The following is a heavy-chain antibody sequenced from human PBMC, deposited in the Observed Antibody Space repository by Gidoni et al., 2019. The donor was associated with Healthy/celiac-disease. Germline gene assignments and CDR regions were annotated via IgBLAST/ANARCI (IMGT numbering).Heavy chain of an antibody. D-gene: IGHD4-17*01. Sequence: EVQLLESGGGLVQPGGSLRLACAASGFPFSSYAMGWVRQAPGKGLEWVSAISGSGGSTYYADSVKGRFTISRDNSKNTLYLQMNSLRAEDTAVYYCAKESYGDYVGYYWGQGTLVTVSS. CDR2: ISGSGGST. J-gene: IGHJ4*02. CDR3: AKESYGDYVGYY. CDR1: GFPFSSYA. V-gene: IGHV3-23*01.